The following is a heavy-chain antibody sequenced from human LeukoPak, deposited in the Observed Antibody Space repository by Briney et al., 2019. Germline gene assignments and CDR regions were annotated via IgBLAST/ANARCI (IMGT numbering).Heavy chain of an antibody. Sequence: PSETLSLTCTVSGGSISSNSNYWAWIRQPPGRGLEWIGSVSYGGSTYYSPSLESRVTISVDTSKDQFSLKLSSVTAADTAVYYCARQALWFFDHWGQGTLVTVSS. CDR2: VSYGGST. V-gene: IGHV4-39*01. D-gene: IGHD2-21*01. CDR1: GGSISSNSNY. J-gene: IGHJ4*02. CDR3: ARQALWFFDH.